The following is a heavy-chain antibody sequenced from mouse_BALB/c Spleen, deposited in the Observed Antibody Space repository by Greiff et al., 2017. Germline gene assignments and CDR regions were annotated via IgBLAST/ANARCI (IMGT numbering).Heavy chain of an antibody. CDR3: TREDYYAMDD. CDR2: IDPETGGT. CDR1: GYTFTDYE. V-gene: IGHV1-15*01. J-gene: IGHJ4*01. Sequence: QVQLQQSGAELVRPGASVTLSCKASGYTFTDYEMHWVKQTPVHGLEWIGAIDPETGGTAYNQKFKGKATLTADKSSSTAYMELRSLTSEDSAVYYCTREDYYAMDDWGQGTAVTVSS.